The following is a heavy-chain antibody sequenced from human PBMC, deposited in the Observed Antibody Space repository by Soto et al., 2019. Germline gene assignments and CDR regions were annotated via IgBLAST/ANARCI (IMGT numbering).Heavy chain of an antibody. CDR2: IIPIFDTT. CDR3: AREGRLTGTDGFDY. Sequence: GASVKVSCKSSGGTFSPFGVSWVRQAPGQGLEWMGMIIPIFDTTNYAQKFQGRVTITADTSTSTAYMELSSLSSEDTAVYYCAREGRLTGTDGFDYWGQGTLVTVSS. CDR1: GGTFSPFG. J-gene: IGHJ4*02. V-gene: IGHV1-69*06. D-gene: IGHD1-20*01.